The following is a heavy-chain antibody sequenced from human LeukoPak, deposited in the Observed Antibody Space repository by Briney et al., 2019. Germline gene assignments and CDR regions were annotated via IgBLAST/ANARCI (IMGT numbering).Heavy chain of an antibody. D-gene: IGHD3-10*01. CDR2: INAGNGNT. Sequence: ASVKASCKASGYTFTSYAMHWVRQAPGQRLEWMGWINAGNGNTKYSQKFQGRVTITRDTSASTAYMELSSLRSEDTAVYYCAREGRYYYGSGSYSNWFDPWGQGTLVTVSS. V-gene: IGHV1-3*01. J-gene: IGHJ5*02. CDR1: GYTFTSYA. CDR3: AREGRYYYGSGSYSNWFDP.